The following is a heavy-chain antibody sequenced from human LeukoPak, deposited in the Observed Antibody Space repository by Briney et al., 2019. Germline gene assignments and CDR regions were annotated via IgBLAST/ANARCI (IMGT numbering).Heavy chain of an antibody. CDR3: AKDGSGYSYGYVDY. CDR2: ISYDGSNK. CDR1: GFTFSSYG. D-gene: IGHD5-18*01. Sequence: GGSLRLSCAASGFTFSSYGMHWVRQAPGMGLEWVAVISYDGSNKYYADSVKGRFTISRDNSKNTLYLQMNSLRAEDTAVYYCAKDGSGYSYGYVDYWGQGTLVTVSS. V-gene: IGHV3-30*18. J-gene: IGHJ4*02.